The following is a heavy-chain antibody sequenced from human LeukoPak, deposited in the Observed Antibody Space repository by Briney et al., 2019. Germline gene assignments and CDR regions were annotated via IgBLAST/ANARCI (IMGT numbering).Heavy chain of an antibody. CDR3: ARDSRYDTGALLDY. CDR2: FDPEDGET. CDR1: GYTLTELS. V-gene: IGHV1-24*01. D-gene: IGHD3-22*01. J-gene: IGHJ4*02. Sequence: ASVKVSCKVSGYTLTELSMHWVRQAPGKGLEWMGGFDPEDGETIYAQKFQGRVTMTEDTSTDTAYMELSRLRSDDTAVYYCARDSRYDTGALLDYWGQGTLVTVSS.